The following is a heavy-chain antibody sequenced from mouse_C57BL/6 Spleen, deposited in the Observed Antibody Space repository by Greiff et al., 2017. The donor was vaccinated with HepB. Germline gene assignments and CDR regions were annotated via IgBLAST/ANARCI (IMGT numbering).Heavy chain of an antibody. J-gene: IGHJ2*01. D-gene: IGHD1-1*01. CDR1: GYTFTVYW. CDR2: ILPGRGST. V-gene: IGHV1-9*01. CDR3: ARKGGYYYGSSHDY. Sequence: QVQLQQSGAELLKPGASVKLSCKATGYTFTVYWIEWVKQRPGHGLEWIGEILPGRGSTNYNEKFKGKATFTADTSSNTAYMQLSSLTTEDSAIYYWARKGGYYYGSSHDYWGQGTTLTVSS.